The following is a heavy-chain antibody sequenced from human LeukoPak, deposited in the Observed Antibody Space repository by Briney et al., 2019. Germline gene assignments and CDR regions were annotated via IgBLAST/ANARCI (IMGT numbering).Heavy chain of an antibody. CDR3: AKRRLGGPTLPLCFDC. Sequence: GGSLTLSCAPSGFTFSNYAMTGVPHAPGEGLEWVSSISGTTGSTYSADSVGGRFPISRDSPRNTLYLQINSLRAAETAVYYCAKRRLGGPTLPLCFDCGGQGTLVTVSS. CDR2: ISGTTGST. J-gene: IGHJ4*02. V-gene: IGHV3-23*01. D-gene: IGHD3-16*01. CDR1: GFTFSNYA.